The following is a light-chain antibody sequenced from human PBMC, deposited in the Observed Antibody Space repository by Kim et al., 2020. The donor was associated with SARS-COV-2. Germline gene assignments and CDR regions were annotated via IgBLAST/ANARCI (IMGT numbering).Light chain of an antibody. CDR1: QDISYF. Sequence: ASVGDRVTITCRASQDISYFLSWYQQKPGKVPKLLIYGASSLQSGVPSRFSGSGSGTDFALTISSLQPDDYATYYCQQSYSTPLTFGGGTKVDIK. V-gene: IGKV1-39*01. CDR3: QQSYSTPLT. J-gene: IGKJ4*01. CDR2: GAS.